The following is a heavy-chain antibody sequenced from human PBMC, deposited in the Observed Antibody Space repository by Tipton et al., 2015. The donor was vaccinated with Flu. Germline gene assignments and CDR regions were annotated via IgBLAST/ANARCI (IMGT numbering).Heavy chain of an antibody. CDR3: ARLRWKQPWIDF. CDR1: GGSIRSSSYY. V-gene: IGHV4-39*01. CDR2: IYYRGST. D-gene: IGHD3-3*01. Sequence: TLSLTCTISGGSIRSSSYYWGWVRQPPGKGLEWIGQIYYRGSTYYNPSLKSRLVMSVDSSKTQFFMRLSSVTAADTAVYFCARLRWKQPWIDFWGQGTLVTVSS. J-gene: IGHJ4*02.